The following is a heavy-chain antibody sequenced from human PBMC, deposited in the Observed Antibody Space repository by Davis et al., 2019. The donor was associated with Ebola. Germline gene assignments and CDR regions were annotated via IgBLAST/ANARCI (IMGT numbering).Heavy chain of an antibody. Sequence: GESLKISCAASGFTFSSYAMRWVRQAPGKGLEWVSAISGSGGSTYYADSVKGRFTISRDNSKNTLYLQMNSLRAEDTAIYYCAKDKNYDFWSGYPNDAFDIWGQGTMVTVSS. V-gene: IGHV3-23*01. CDR1: GFTFSSYA. CDR2: ISGSGGST. J-gene: IGHJ3*02. D-gene: IGHD3-3*01. CDR3: AKDKNYDFWSGYPNDAFDI.